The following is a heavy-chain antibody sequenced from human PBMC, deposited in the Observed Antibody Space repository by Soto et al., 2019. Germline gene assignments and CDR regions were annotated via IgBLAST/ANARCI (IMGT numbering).Heavy chain of an antibody. D-gene: IGHD1-1*01. V-gene: IGHV5-51*01. CDR2: IHPGDSDT. Sequence: GESLTISCQGSGYRFTTYCIAWVLQMPGKGLEWMGIIHPGDSDTRYSPSFQGQVTISADKSVGTAFLQWSRLKASDTATYYCARQEQLSHYYYAMDVWGQGTTVTVSS. CDR3: ARQEQLSHYYYAMDV. J-gene: IGHJ6*02. CDR1: GYRFTTYC.